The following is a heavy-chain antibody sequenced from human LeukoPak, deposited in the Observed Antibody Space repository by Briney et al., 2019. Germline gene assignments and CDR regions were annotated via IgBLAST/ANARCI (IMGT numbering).Heavy chain of an antibody. D-gene: IGHD5-12*01. CDR1: GYSISSGYY. V-gene: IGHV4-38-2*02. J-gene: IGHJ4*02. CDR2: IYHSGST. CDR3: ATTGYSGYDPEGYYFDY. Sequence: PSETLSLTCTVSGYSISSGYYWGWIRQPPGKGLEWIGSIYHSGSTYYNPSLKSRVTISVDTSKNQFSLKLSSVTAADTAVYYCATTGYSGYDPEGYYFDYWGQGTLVTVSS.